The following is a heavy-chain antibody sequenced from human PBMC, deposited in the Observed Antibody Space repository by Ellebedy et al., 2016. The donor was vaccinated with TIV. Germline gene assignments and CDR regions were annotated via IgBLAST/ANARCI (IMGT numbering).Heavy chain of an antibody. J-gene: IGHJ4*02. Sequence: GSLRLXCVASGFTFSNYAMTWIRQSPGKGLEWIGEINHGGNTNYNPSLKSRVTISADTSKNQFSLKLTSLTAADTAVYYCARGTLKYFDSWGQGTLVTVSS. CDR2: INHGGNT. V-gene: IGHV4-34*01. CDR1: GFTFSNYA. CDR3: ARGTLKYFDS.